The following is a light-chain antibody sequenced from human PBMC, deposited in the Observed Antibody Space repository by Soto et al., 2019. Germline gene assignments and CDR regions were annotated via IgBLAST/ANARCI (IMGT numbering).Light chain of an antibody. CDR1: QDISSY. Sequence: DIPLTQSPSFLSASVGDTVTITCRASQDISSYLAWYQQKPGKAPKVLIHTASTLESGVPPRFSGSGSGTHFTLTISNLQAEDFATYYCQHLNSWPPITFGQGTRLDIK. CDR2: TAS. CDR3: QHLNSWPPIT. V-gene: IGKV1-9*01. J-gene: IGKJ5*01.